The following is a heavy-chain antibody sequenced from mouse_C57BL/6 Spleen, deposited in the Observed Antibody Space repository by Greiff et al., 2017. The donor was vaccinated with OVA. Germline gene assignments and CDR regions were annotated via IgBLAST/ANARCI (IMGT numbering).Heavy chain of an antibody. V-gene: IGHV1-50*01. Sequence: QVQLQQSGAELVKPGASVKLSCKASGYTFTSYWMQWVKQRPGQGLEWIGEIDPSDSYTNYNQKFKGKATLTVDTSSSTAYMQLSSLTSEDSAVYYCARNYDYDEGYYFDYWGQGTTLTVSS. CDR1: GYTFTSYW. J-gene: IGHJ2*01. D-gene: IGHD2-4*01. CDR3: ARNYDYDEGYYFDY. CDR2: IDPSDSYT.